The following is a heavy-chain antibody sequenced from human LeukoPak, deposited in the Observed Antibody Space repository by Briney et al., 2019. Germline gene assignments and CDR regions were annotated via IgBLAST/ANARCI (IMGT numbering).Heavy chain of an antibody. CDR1: GYTVRSEY. CDR2: INPSGGST. CDR3: AREARTIFGVVINRFDP. V-gene: IGHV1-46*01. D-gene: IGHD3-3*01. J-gene: IGHJ5*02. Sequence: GVSVNVSCKAAGYTVRSEYMHWVWQAPGQGHEWMGIINPSGGSTSYAQKFQGRVTMTRDMSTSTVYMELSSLRSEDTAVYYCAREARTIFGVVINRFDPRGQGTLVTVSS.